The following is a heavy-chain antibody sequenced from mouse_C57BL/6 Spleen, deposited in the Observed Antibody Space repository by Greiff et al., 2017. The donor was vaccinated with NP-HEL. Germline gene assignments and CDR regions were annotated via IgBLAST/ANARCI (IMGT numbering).Heavy chain of an antibody. CDR1: GYAFSSSW. J-gene: IGHJ2*01. D-gene: IGHD1-1*01. CDR2: IYPGDGDT. V-gene: IGHV1-82*01. CDR3: ARWDTTVLDY. Sequence: QVQLQQSGPELVKPGASVKISCKASGYAFSSSWMNWVKQRPGKGLEWIGRIYPGDGDTNYNEKFKGKATLTADKSSSTAYMQLNSLTSEDSAVYFCARWDTTVLDYWGQGTTLTVSS.